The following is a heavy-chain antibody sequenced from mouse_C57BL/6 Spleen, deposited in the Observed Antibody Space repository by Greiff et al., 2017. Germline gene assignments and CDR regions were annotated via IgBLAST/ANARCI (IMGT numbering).Heavy chain of an antibody. CDR3: ARGGYGSGAMDY. Sequence: VQLQQSGPELVKPGASVKISCKASGYAFSSSWMNWVKQRPGKGLEWIGRIYPGDGDTNYNGKFKGKATLTADKSSSTAYMQLSSRTSEDSAVYVCARGGYGSGAMDYWGQGTSVTVSS. CDR2: IYPGDGDT. D-gene: IGHD2-10*02. J-gene: IGHJ4*01. V-gene: IGHV1-82*01. CDR1: GYAFSSSW.